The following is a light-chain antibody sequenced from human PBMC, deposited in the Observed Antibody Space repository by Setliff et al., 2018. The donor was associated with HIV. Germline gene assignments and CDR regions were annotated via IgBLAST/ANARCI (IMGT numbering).Light chain of an antibody. CDR1: SSDVGGFDY. V-gene: IGLV2-14*03. J-gene: IGLJ1*01. CDR2: DAT. Sequence: QSVLTQPASVSGSPGQSITISCTGTSSDVGGFDYVSWYQQHPGKAPKLMIYDATNRPSGVSNRFSASKSGNTASLTISGLQAEDEADYYCTSYTRNTTDVFGTGTKVTVL. CDR3: TSYTRNTTDV.